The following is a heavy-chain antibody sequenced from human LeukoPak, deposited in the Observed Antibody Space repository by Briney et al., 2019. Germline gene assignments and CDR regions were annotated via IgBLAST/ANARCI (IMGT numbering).Heavy chain of an antibody. CDR1: GGSISTYY. Sequence: SETLSLTCTISGGSISTYYWNWIRQPPGEGLEWIGYIYYTGSTKSNPSLKSRVTISLDTSKNHFSLNLSSVTAADTAVYYCARRVVVVTANDKSDAFDMWGQGTVVTVSS. CDR2: IYYTGST. CDR3: ARRVVVVTANDKSDAFDM. J-gene: IGHJ3*02. V-gene: IGHV4-59*01. D-gene: IGHD2-15*01.